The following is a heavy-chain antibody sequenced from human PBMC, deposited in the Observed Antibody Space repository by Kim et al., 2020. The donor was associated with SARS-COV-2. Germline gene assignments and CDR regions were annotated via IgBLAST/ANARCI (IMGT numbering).Heavy chain of an antibody. J-gene: IGHJ5*02. D-gene: IGHD3-22*01. CDR3: ARLYYYDSSGYLGWFDP. V-gene: IGHV3-23*01. Sequence: YADSVKGRFTISRDNSKNTLYLQMNSLRAEDTAVYYCARLYYYDSSGYLGWFDPWGQGTLVTVSS.